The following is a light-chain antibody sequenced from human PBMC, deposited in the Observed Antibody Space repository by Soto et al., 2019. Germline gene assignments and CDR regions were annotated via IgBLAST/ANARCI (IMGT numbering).Light chain of an antibody. J-gene: IGLJ1*01. V-gene: IGLV1-51*01. CDR1: SSNIGNNY. Sequence: QSVLTQPPSVSAAPGQNVTISCSGTSSNIGNNYVSWYQHLPGTAPRILIYDNCKRPSGIPDRFSGFKSGTSATLGITGLQTGDEADYYCGTWDTSLRVFYVFGSGTKVTVL. CDR3: GTWDTSLRVFYV. CDR2: DNC.